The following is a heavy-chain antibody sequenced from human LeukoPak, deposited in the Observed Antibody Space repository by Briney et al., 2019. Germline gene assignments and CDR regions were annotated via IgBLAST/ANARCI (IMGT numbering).Heavy chain of an antibody. CDR1: GYTFTSYY. V-gene: IGHV1-46*01. CDR2: INPSGGST. CDR3: ARDLNRRAKLGYGDYYYGMDV. J-gene: IGHJ6*04. Sequence: GASVKVSCKASGYTFTSYYMHWVRQAPGQGLEWMGIINPSGGSTSYAQKFQGRVTMTRDTSTSTVYMELGSLRSEDTAVYYCARDLNRRAKLGYGDYYYGMDVWGKGTTVTVSS. D-gene: IGHD4-17*01.